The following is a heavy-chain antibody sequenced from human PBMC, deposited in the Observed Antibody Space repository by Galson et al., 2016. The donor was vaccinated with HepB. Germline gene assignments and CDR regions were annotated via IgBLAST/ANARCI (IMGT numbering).Heavy chain of an antibody. J-gene: IGHJ6*02. CDR2: ISGSAGTT. V-gene: IGHV3-23*01. CDR1: GFTFRSHA. Sequence: SLRLSCAASGFTFRSHAMSWVRQAPGKGLEWVSSISGSAGTTFYADSVQGRFTISRDKSKNTLALQMNTLRDEDTAVYYCARYQGLIPCFNFALDVWGQGTTVTVSS. D-gene: IGHD1-1*01. CDR3: ARYQGLIPCFNFALDV.